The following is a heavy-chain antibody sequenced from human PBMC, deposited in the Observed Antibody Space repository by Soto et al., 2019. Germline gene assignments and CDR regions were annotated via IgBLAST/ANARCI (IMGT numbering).Heavy chain of an antibody. CDR1: GFTFNNYA. V-gene: IGHV3-23*01. D-gene: IGHD3-10*01. CDR2: VLQSGSGT. Sequence: EVQLLESGGGLVQPGGSLRLSCAASGFTFNNYAMTWVRQAPGKGLEWVSTVLQSGSGTYYADSVRGRFIISRDNSKNTLYLQMNSLRAEDTAVYHCVRDYYHVSGSYYDIPLDYWGQGTLLTVSS. J-gene: IGHJ4*02. CDR3: VRDYYHVSGSYYDIPLDY.